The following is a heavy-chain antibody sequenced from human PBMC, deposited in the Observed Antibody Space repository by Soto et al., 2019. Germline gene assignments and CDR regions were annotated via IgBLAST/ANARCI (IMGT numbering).Heavy chain of an antibody. CDR3: AKRGVDTFGFSY. CDR1: GFTFSSFW. CDR2: INTDGSST. V-gene: IGHV3-74*01. Sequence: EVQLVESGGGLVQPGGSLRLSCAVSGFTFSSFWMHWVRLAPGEGLVWVSRINTDGSSTSYADSVKGRFTISRDNAKNTLYLLMNSLRVEDTAMSYCAKRGVDTFGFSYWGQGTLVTVSS. J-gene: IGHJ4*02. D-gene: IGHD3-10*01.